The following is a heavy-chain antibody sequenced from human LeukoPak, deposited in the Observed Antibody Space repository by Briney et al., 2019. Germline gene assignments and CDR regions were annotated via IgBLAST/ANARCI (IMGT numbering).Heavy chain of an antibody. Sequence: GGSLRLSCAASGFTFSSYWMSWVRQAPGKGLEWVANIKQDGSEKYYVDSVKGRFTISRDNVKNSLYLQMNSLRAEDTAVYYCAKAVRGVPVYYYYMDVWGRGTTVTISS. CDR2: IKQDGSEK. D-gene: IGHD3-10*01. CDR1: GFTFSSYW. J-gene: IGHJ6*03. CDR3: AKAVRGVPVYYYYMDV. V-gene: IGHV3-7*01.